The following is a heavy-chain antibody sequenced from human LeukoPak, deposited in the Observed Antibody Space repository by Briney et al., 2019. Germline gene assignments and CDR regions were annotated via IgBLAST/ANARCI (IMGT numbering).Heavy chain of an antibody. J-gene: IGHJ6*03. CDR2: IYYSGST. V-gene: IGHV4-39*07. D-gene: IGHD3-22*01. CDR3: ARVDTMIVVVMDYYYYMDV. CDR1: GGSISSSSYY. Sequence: PSETLSLTRTVSGGSISSSSYYWGWIRQPPGKGLEWIGSIYYSGSTYYNPSLKSRVTISVDTSKNQFSLKLSSVTAADTAVYYCARVDTMIVVVMDYYYYMDVWGKGTTVTVSS.